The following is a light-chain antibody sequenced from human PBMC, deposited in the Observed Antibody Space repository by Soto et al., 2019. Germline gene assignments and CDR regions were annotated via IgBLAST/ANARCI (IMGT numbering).Light chain of an antibody. CDR2: GAS. CDR1: QSVSSK. CDR3: QQYNNWPIT. J-gene: IGKJ5*01. V-gene: IGKV3-15*01. Sequence: ETVMTQSPATLSVSPGERATLSCRASQSVSSKLAWYQQKPGQAPRLLIFGASTRATGIPARFSGSGSGTEFTLTINSLQSEDFAVYFCQQYNNWPITFGQGTRLEIK.